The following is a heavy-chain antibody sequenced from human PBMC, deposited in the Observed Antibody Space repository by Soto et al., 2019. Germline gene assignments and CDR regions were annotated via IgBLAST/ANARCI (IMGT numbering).Heavy chain of an antibody. CDR3: ARGPTDYHDNSGTYFLDY. CDR1: GYSFITYG. Sequence: QVQLVQSGAEVKKPGASVKVSCKVSGYSFITYGVSWVRQAPGQGLDWMGWISTYNGNTKYAERLQGRVTMTTDTTTSTAYMELRSLRSDDTAVYYCARGPTDYHDNSGTYFLDYWGQGTLVTVSS. J-gene: IGHJ4*02. D-gene: IGHD3-22*01. CDR2: ISTYNGNT. V-gene: IGHV1-18*01.